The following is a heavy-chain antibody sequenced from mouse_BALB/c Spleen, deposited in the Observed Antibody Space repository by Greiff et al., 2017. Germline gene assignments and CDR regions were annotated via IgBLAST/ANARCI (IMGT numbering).Heavy chain of an antibody. CDR2: ISYSGST. Sequence: EVQLVESGPSLVKPSQTLSLTCSVTGDSITSGYWNWIRKFPGNKLEYMGYISYSGSTYYNPSLKSRISITRDTSKNQYYLQLNSVTTEDTATYYCARHYYGSSYTYFDYWGQGTTLTVSS. CDR3: ARHYYGSSYTYFDY. V-gene: IGHV3-8*02. D-gene: IGHD1-1*01. CDR1: GDSITSGY. J-gene: IGHJ2*01.